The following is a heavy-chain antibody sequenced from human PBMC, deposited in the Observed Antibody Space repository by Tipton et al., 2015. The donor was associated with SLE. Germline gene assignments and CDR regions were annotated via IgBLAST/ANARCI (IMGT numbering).Heavy chain of an antibody. CDR2: INHSGST. Sequence: TLSLTCAVYGGSFSGYYCSWIRQPPGKGLEWIGEINHSGSTNYNPSLKSRVTISVDTSKNQFSLKLSSVTAADTAVYYCARLGARGIVVVAATYYFDYWGQGTLVTVSS. J-gene: IGHJ4*02. V-gene: IGHV4-34*01. CDR3: ARLGARGIVVVAATYYFDY. CDR1: GGSFSGYY. D-gene: IGHD2-15*01.